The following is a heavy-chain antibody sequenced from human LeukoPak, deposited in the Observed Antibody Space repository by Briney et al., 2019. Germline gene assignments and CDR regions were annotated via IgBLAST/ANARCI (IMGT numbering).Heavy chain of an antibody. CDR1: GGTFSSYA. V-gene: IGHV1-69*05. CDR3: ARDVRLAVAGTFLPDY. Sequence: ASVKVSCKASGGTFSSYAISWVRQAPGQGLEWMGGIIPIFGTANYAQKFQGRVTITTDESTSTAYMELSSLRSEDTAVYYCARDVRLAVAGTFLPDYWGQGTLVTVSS. D-gene: IGHD6-19*01. CDR2: IIPIFGTA. J-gene: IGHJ4*02.